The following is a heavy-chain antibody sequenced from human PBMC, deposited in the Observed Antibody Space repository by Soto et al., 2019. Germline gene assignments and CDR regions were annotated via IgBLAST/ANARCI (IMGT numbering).Heavy chain of an antibody. D-gene: IGHD7-27*01. Sequence: GGSLRLSCAASGFTFSSYSMNWVRQAPGKGLEWVSSISSSSSYIYYADSVKGRFTISRDNAKNSLYLQMNSLRAEDTAVYYCARTTDPCLGDAFDIWGQGTMVTVSS. CDR1: GFTFSSYS. CDR3: ARTTDPCLGDAFDI. J-gene: IGHJ3*02. V-gene: IGHV3-21*01. CDR2: ISSSSSYI.